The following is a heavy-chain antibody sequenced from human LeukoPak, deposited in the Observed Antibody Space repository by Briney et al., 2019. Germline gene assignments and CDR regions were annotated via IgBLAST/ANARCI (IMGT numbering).Heavy chain of an antibody. CDR3: ARGAEYFQH. V-gene: IGHV3-9*01. J-gene: IGHJ1*01. Sequence: PGGSLRLSCAASGFTFDDYAMHWVRQAPGKGLEWVSGISWDSGSIGYADSVKGRFTISRDNAKNSLYLQMNSLRAEDTAVYYCARGAEYFQHWGQGTLVTVSS. CDR1: GFTFDDYA. CDR2: ISWDSGSI.